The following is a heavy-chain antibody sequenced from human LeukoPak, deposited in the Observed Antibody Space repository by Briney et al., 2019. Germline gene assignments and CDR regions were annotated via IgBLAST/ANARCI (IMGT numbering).Heavy chain of an antibody. CDR1: GGSISSSSYY. D-gene: IGHD6-13*01. J-gene: IGHJ4*02. CDR2: IYYSGST. V-gene: IGHV4-39*07. Sequence: SETLSPTCTVSGGSISSSSYYWGWIRQPPGKGLEWIGSIYYSGSTYYNPSLKSRVTISVDTSKNQFSLKLSSVTAADTAVYYCARTAAGPYYFDYWGQGTLVTVSS. CDR3: ARTAAGPYYFDY.